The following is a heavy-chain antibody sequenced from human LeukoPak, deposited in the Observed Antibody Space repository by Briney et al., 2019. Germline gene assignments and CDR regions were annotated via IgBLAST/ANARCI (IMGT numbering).Heavy chain of an antibody. CDR2: INHSGST. J-gene: IGHJ6*02. CDR3: ARGLSHPLWFGEWAYGMDV. Sequence: SETLSLTCAVYGGSFSGYYWSWIRQPPGKGLEWIGEINHSGSTNYNPSLKSRVTISVDTSKNQFSLKLSSVTAADTAVYYCARGLSHPLWFGEWAYGMDVWGQGTTVTVSS. D-gene: IGHD3-10*01. CDR1: GGSFSGYY. V-gene: IGHV4-34*01.